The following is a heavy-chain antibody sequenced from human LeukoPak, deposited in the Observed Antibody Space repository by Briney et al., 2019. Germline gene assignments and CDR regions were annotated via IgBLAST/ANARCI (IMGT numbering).Heavy chain of an antibody. CDR3: ERGYQRPDY. J-gene: IGHJ4*02. V-gene: IGHV3-21*01. D-gene: IGHD2-2*01. CDR2: ISSSSNNI. Sequence: GGSLRLSCAASGFTFSTYTMNWVRQAPGKGLEGVSSISSSSNNINYADSVKGRFTISRDNAMNSVHLQMNSVRVEDTAVYYCERGYQRPDYWGQGTLITVSS. CDR1: GFTFSTYT.